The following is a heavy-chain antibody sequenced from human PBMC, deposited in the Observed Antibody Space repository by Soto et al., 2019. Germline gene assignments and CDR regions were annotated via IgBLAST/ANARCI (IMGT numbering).Heavy chain of an antibody. CDR2: IGTAGDT. D-gene: IGHD3-10*01. CDR3: VRGRSDYGSGSYYRYWFDP. CDR1: GFTLSSYD. J-gene: IGHJ5*02. Sequence: PGGSLRLSCAASGFTLSSYDMHWVRQATGKGLEWVSGIGTAGDTYYPDSVKGRFTISRGNVKNSLFLQIDSLTAGDTAVYYCVRGRSDYGSGSYYRYWFDPWGQGT. V-gene: IGHV3-13*04.